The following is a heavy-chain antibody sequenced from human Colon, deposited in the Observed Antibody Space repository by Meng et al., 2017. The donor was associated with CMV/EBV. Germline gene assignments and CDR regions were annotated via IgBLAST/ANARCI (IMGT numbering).Heavy chain of an antibody. V-gene: IGHV3-7*01. Sequence: GGSLRLSCAASGFTFSSYWMSWVRQAPGKGLEWVANIKQDGSEKYYVDSVKGRFTISRDNAKNSLYLQMNSLRAEDTAVYYCARDLLYDSSGYYYYGMDVWGQGTTVTVSS. CDR2: IKQDGSEK. CDR3: ARDLLYDSSGYYYYGMDV. CDR1: GFTFSSYW. D-gene: IGHD3-22*01. J-gene: IGHJ6*02.